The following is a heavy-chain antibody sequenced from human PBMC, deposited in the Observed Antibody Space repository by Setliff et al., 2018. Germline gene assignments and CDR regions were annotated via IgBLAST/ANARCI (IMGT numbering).Heavy chain of an antibody. CDR2: IIPILGIA. Sequence: GASVKVSCKASGGTFSSYAISWVRQAPGQGLEWMGGIIPILGIANYAQKFQGRITMTTDTSTSTAYMELRSLRSDDTAVYYCARDLHYIRAYWGQGTLVTVSS. CDR3: ARDLHYIRAY. V-gene: IGHV1-69*10. D-gene: IGHD3-10*02. J-gene: IGHJ4*02. CDR1: GGTFSSYA.